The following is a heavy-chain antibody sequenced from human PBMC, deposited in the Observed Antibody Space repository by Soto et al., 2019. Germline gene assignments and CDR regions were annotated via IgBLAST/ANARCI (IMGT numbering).Heavy chain of an antibody. Sequence: QVQLVQSGAEVKKPGASVKVSCKASGYTFIHYYIHWVRQAPGQGLEWMAIINPNGGSTNYAQKFQSRVTVTSDTATSSVSMELNSLGSDDTAVYFCARSLLQGDFWGQGTQVTVSS. J-gene: IGHJ4*02. V-gene: IGHV1-46*01. CDR1: GYTFIHYY. CDR2: INPNGGST. D-gene: IGHD2-21*01. CDR3: ARSLLQGDF.